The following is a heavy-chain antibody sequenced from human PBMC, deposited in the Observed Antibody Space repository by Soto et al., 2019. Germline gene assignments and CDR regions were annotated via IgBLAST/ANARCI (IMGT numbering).Heavy chain of an antibody. Sequence: QVQLQESGPGLVKPSETLSLTCTVSGDSFKSGSYSWSWIRQPPGKGLEWIEYVYHTGRTSYNPTLKSRVSISMDTSKIQFSLNLDSVTAADTAVYFCARDFAYFDSWGQGTLVTVSS. J-gene: IGHJ4*02. V-gene: IGHV4-61*01. CDR2: VYHTGRT. CDR1: GDSFKSGSYS. D-gene: IGHD3-3*01. CDR3: ARDFAYFDS.